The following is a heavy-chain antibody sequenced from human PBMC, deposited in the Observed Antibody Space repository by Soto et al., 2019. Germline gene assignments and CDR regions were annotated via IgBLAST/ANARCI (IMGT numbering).Heavy chain of an antibody. CDR1: GFTFSSYG. CDR3: AKDGWASGSYELMGYYGMDV. V-gene: IGHV3-30*18. CDR2: ISYDGSNK. Sequence: GGSLRLSCAASGFTFSSYGMHWVRQAPGKGLEWVAVISYDGSNKYYADSVKGRFTISRDNSKNTLYLQMNSLRAEDTAVYYCAKDGWASGSYELMGYYGMDVWGQGTTVTVS. D-gene: IGHD1-26*01. J-gene: IGHJ6*02.